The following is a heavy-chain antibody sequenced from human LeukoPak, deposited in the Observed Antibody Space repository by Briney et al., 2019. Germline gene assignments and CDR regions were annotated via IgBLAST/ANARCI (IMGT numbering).Heavy chain of an antibody. CDR2: VKSGNYGI. D-gene: IGHD6-13*01. CDR1: GFTFNTYS. J-gene: IGHJ4*02. V-gene: IGHV3-48*01. Sequence: PGGSLRLSCAASGFTFNTYSMNWVRQAPGKGLEWLSYVKSGNYGIQYADSVTGRFTVSRDSATNSLYLQMNDLKAEDTAVYYCARAIAAAGFDYWGQGTLVTVSS. CDR3: ARAIAAAGFDY.